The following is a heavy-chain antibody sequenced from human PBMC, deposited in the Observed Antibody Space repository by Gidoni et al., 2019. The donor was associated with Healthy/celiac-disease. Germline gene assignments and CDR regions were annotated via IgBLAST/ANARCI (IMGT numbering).Heavy chain of an antibody. CDR3: AKNWVVALPLYFDY. CDR1: AFTLSSYA. D-gene: IGHD2-15*01. CDR2: ISGSGCST. V-gene: IGHV3-23*01. Sequence: EVQLLASGGGFVQPGGFLRPPCAASAFTLSSYAMTWVRQAPGKGLEWVSAISGSGCSTCYADSVKGRFTISRDNSKNTLYLQMNSLRAEDTAVYYCAKNWVVALPLYFDYWGQGTLVTVSS. J-gene: IGHJ4*02.